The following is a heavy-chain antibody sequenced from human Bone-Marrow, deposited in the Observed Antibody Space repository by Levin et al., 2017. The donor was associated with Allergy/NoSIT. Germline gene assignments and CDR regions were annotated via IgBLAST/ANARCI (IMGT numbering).Heavy chain of an antibody. CDR1: GFAVSSLY. CDR3: ARGTGDFWSGYGFDV. CDR2: TYSAGRT. V-gene: IGHV3-53*01. D-gene: IGHD3-3*01. J-gene: IGHJ3*01. Sequence: GESLKISCAASGFAVSSLYMGWVRQAPGKGLEWVSVTYSAGRTKFTDSVKGRFTISRDNSKNTLYLQMNNVRAEDTAVYYCARGTGDFWSGYGFDVWGQGTMVTVSS.